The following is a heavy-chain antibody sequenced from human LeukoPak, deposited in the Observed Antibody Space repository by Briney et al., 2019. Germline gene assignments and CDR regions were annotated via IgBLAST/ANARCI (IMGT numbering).Heavy chain of an antibody. Sequence: PSETLSLTCTVSGGSISNYYWSWIRQPPGKGLEWIGYIYYSGSTNYNPSLKSRVTISVDTSKNQFSLKLSSVTAADTAVYYCAVTYYDFWSGYFYFDYWGQGTLVTVSS. J-gene: IGHJ4*02. V-gene: IGHV4-59*01. D-gene: IGHD3-3*01. CDR1: GGSISNYY. CDR2: IYYSGST. CDR3: AVTYYDFWSGYFYFDY.